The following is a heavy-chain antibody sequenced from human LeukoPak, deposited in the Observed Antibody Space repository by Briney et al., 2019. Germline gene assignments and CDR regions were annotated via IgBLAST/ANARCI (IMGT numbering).Heavy chain of an antibody. CDR2: VYYSGST. Sequence: ETLSLTCTVSGGSISSYYWSWIRQPPGKGLEWIGYVYYSGSTNYNPSLKSRVTIPVDTSKDQFSLKLSSVTAADTAVYYCARQVGTYYYYYGMDVWGQGTTVTVSS. J-gene: IGHJ6*02. CDR3: ARQVGTYYYYYGMDV. V-gene: IGHV4-59*08. CDR1: GGSISSYY. D-gene: IGHD1-14*01.